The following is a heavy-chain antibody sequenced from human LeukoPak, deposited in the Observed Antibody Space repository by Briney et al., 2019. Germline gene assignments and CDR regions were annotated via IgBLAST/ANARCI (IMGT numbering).Heavy chain of an antibody. CDR2: IYYSGST. Sequence: PSETLSLTCTVSGGSISSGGYYWSWIRQHPGKGLEWIGYIYYSGSTYYNPSLKSRVTISVDTSKNQFSLKLSSVTAADTAVYYCARLSVGATRGLSSFDYWGQGTLVTVSS. D-gene: IGHD1-26*01. V-gene: IGHV4-31*03. CDR3: ARLSVGATRGLSSFDY. J-gene: IGHJ4*02. CDR1: GGSISSGGYY.